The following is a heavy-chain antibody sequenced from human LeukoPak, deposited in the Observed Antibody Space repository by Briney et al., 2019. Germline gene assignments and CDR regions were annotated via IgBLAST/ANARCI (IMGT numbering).Heavy chain of an antibody. CDR3: SRRELLSCFDP. J-gene: IGHJ5*02. CDR1: GGSISSSNW. V-gene: IGHV4-4*02. Sequence: SGTLSLTCAVSGGSISSSNWCSWVRQPPGKGLEWIGEIYHSGSTNYNPSLKSRVTISVDKSKNQYSLRLSSVTAADTAVYYCSRRELLSCFDPWGQGTLVTVSS. D-gene: IGHD2-21*01. CDR2: IYHSGST.